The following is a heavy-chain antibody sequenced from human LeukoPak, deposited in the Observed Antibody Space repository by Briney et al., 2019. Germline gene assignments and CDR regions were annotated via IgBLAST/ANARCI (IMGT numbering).Heavy chain of an antibody. CDR1: GFTSSSYW. CDR3: ARVTSGLDY. Sequence: GGSLRLSCAGSGFTSSSYWMSWVRQAPGKGLEWVANINQDGSGKYYVDSVKGRFTLSRDNAKNSLYLQMNSLRAEDTAVYYCARVTSGLDYWGQGTLVTVSS. J-gene: IGHJ4*02. CDR2: INQDGSGK. V-gene: IGHV3-7*01.